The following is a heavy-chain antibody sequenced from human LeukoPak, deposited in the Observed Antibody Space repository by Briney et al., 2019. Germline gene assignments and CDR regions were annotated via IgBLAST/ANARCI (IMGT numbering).Heavy chain of an antibody. CDR1: GYTFTSYG. CDR2: ISAYNGNT. J-gene: IGHJ4*02. Sequence: ASVKVSCKASGYTFTSYGISWVQQAPGQGLEWMGWISAYNGNTNYAQRLQGRVTMTTDTSTSTAYMELRSLRSDDTAVYYCARDRYPYYDSSGYYDYWGQGTLVTVSS. CDR3: ARDRYPYYDSSGYYDY. V-gene: IGHV1-18*01. D-gene: IGHD3-22*01.